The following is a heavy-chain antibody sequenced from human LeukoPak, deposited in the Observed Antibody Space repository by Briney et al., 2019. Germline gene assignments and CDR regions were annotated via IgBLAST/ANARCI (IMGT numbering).Heavy chain of an antibody. Sequence: PSETLSLTCTVSGGSISSYYWSWIRQPPGKGLEWIGYIYYSGSTNYNPSLKSRVTISVDTSKDQFSLKLSSVTAADTAVYYCARAPRVEGYYYMDVWGKGTTVTVSS. D-gene: IGHD2-15*01. CDR2: IYYSGST. CDR3: ARAPRVEGYYYMDV. J-gene: IGHJ6*03. CDR1: GGSISSYY. V-gene: IGHV4-59*01.